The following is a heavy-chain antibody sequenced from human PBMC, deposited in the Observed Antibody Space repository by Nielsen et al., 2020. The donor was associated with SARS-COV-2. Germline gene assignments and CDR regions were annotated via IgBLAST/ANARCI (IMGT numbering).Heavy chain of an antibody. CDR3: AREANYYYYMDV. J-gene: IGHJ6*03. CDR2: INPNSGGT. CDR1: GYTFTGYY. Sequence: ASVKVSCKASGYTFTGYYMHWVRQAPGQGLEWMGRINPNSGGTNYAQKFQGRVTTTRDTSISTAYMELSRLRSDDTAVYYCAREANYYYYMDVWGKGTTVTVSS. V-gene: IGHV1-2*06.